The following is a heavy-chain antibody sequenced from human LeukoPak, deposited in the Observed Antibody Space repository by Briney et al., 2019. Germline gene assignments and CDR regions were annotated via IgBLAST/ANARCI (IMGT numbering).Heavy chain of an antibody. J-gene: IGHJ4*02. CDR2: ISYDGSNN. V-gene: IGHV3-30-3*02. Sequence: GGSLRLSCAASGFTFSSYAMHWVRQAPGKGLEWVAVISYDGSNNYYADSVKGRFTTSRDNSKNTLYLQMNSLRAEDTAVYYCAKTRTGDYWGQGTLVTVSS. CDR3: AKTRTGDY. CDR1: GFTFSSYA.